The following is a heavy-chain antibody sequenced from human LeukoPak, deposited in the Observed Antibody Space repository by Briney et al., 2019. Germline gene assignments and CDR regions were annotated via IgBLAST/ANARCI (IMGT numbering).Heavy chain of an antibody. J-gene: IGHJ6*03. Sequence: SETLSLTCTVSGGSISSSSYYWGWIRQPPGKGLEWIGSIYYSGSTYYNASLKSRVTISVDTSKNHFSLKLSSVTAADTAVYYCARLGETTVTRGRKTYYYYYMDVWGKGTTVTISS. CDR2: IYYSGST. CDR1: GGSISSSSYY. D-gene: IGHD4-17*01. V-gene: IGHV4-39*02. CDR3: ARLGETTVTRGRKTYYYYYMDV.